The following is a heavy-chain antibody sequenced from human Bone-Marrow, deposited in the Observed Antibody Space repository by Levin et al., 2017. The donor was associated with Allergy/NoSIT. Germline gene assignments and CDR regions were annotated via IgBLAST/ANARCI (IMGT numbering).Heavy chain of an antibody. CDR2: ISSSSSYI. Sequence: LSLPCAASGFTFSSSSMNWVRQAPGKGLEWVSSISSSSSYIYYADSVKGRFTISRDNAKNSLYLQMNSLRAEDTAVYYCARTYGVNYGMDVWGQGTTVTVSS. V-gene: IGHV3-21*01. CDR3: ARTYGVNYGMDV. D-gene: IGHD4-17*01. J-gene: IGHJ6*02. CDR1: GFTFSSSS.